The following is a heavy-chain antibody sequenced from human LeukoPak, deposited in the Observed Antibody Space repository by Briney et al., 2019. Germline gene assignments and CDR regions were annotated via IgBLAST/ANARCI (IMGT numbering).Heavy chain of an antibody. D-gene: IGHD3-10*01. CDR1: GFTFSDYY. V-gene: IGHV3-11*01. Sequence: GGSLRLSCAASGFTFSDYYMSWIRQAPGKGLEWVSYISSSGSTIYYADSVKGRFTISRDNAKNSLYLQMNSLRAEDTAVHYCASVLWFGGIFFDYWGQGTLVTVSS. CDR3: ASVLWFGGIFFDY. CDR2: ISSSGSTI. J-gene: IGHJ4*02.